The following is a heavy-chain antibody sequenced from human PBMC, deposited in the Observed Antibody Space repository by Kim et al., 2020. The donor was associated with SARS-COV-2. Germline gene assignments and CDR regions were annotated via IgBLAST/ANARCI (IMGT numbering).Heavy chain of an antibody. V-gene: IGHV3-30*18. CDR3: AKDLDGYSYGNFDY. D-gene: IGHD5-18*01. J-gene: IGHJ4*02. CDR2: ISYDGSNK. Sequence: GGSLRLSCAASGFTFSSYGMHWFRQAPGKGLEWVAVISYDGSNKYYADSVKGRFTISRDNSKNTLYLQMNSLRAEDTAVYYCAKDLDGYSYGNFDYWGQGTLVTVSS. CDR1: GFTFSSYG.